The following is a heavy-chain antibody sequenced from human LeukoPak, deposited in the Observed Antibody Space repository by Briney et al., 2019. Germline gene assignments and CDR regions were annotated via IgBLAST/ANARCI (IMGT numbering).Heavy chain of an antibody. V-gene: IGHV1-18*01. Sequence: GASVKVSCKASGYTFTSYGISWVRQAPGQGLEWMGWIGAYNGNTNYAQKLQGRVTMTTDTSTSTAYMELRSLRSDDTAVYYCARAKAGAARPSSWFDPWGQGTLVTVSS. CDR1: GYTFTSYG. D-gene: IGHD6-6*01. CDR3: ARAKAGAARPSSWFDP. J-gene: IGHJ5*02. CDR2: IGAYNGNT.